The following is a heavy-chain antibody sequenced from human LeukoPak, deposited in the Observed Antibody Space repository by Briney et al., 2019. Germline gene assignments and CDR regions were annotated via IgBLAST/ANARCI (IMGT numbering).Heavy chain of an antibody. J-gene: IGHJ4*02. D-gene: IGHD6-19*01. CDR3: ARAYSSGWYFHYFDY. V-gene: IGHV3-7*03. Sequence: GGSLRLSCAASGFTFSSYAMSWVRQAPGKGLEWVANIKQDGSEKYYVDSAKGRFTISRDNAKNSLYLQMNSLRAEDTAVYYCARAYSSGWYFHYFDYWGQGTLVTVSS. CDR1: GFTFSSYA. CDR2: IKQDGSEK.